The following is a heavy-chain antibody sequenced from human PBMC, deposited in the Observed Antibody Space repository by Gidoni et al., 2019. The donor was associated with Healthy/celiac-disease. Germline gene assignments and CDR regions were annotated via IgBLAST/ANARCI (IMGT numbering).Heavy chain of an antibody. CDR2: ISSKGGST. D-gene: IGHD2-2*03. J-gene: IGHJ4*02. CDR1: GFTFSSYA. Sequence: EVQLVESGGGLVQPGGSLRLSCSASGFTFSSYAMHWVRQAPGKGLEYVSAISSKGGSTYYADSVKGRFTISRDNSKNTLYLQMSSLRAEDTAVYYCVKDLGYCSSTSCSDYWGQGTLVTVSS. V-gene: IGHV3-64D*08. CDR3: VKDLGYCSSTSCSDY.